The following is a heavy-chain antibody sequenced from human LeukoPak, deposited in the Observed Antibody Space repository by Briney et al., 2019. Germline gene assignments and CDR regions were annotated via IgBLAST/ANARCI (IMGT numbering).Heavy chain of an antibody. V-gene: IGHV3-7*04. D-gene: IGHD5-12*01. Sequence: GGSLRLSCAASGFAFSSYWMSWVRQAPGKGLEWVANIKQDGSEKYYVDSVKGRFTISRGNAKNSLYLQMNSLRAEDTAVYYCVGGWLRFDYWGQGTLVTVSS. J-gene: IGHJ4*02. CDR2: IKQDGSEK. CDR1: GFAFSSYW. CDR3: VGGWLRFDY.